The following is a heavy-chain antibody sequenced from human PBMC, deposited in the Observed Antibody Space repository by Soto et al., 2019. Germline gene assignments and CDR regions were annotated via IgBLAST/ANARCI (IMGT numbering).Heavy chain of an antibody. Sequence: QVQLVHSGAEVKKPGASVKVSCKASGYTFTTYGIAWVRQAPGQGLEWMGWISTYNANANYVQKLQDRVTMTTDTSTTTAYLELRNLRSDDTAVYYCARDGYFDYWGQGTLVTVSS. CDR1: GYTFTTYG. CDR2: ISTYNANA. J-gene: IGHJ4*02. CDR3: ARDGYFDY. V-gene: IGHV1-18*01.